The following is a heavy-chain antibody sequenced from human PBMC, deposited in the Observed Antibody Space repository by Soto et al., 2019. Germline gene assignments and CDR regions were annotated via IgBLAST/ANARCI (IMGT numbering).Heavy chain of an antibody. Sequence: PGGSLRLSCAASGFTFSSYGMHWVRQAPGKGLEWVAVIWYDGSNKYYADSVKGRFTISRDNSKNTLYLQMNSLRAEDTAVYYCARDSGSSSSGYYYGMDVWGQGTTVTVSS. J-gene: IGHJ6*02. CDR2: IWYDGSNK. CDR1: GFTFSSYG. D-gene: IGHD6-6*01. CDR3: ARDSGSSSSGYYYGMDV. V-gene: IGHV3-33*01.